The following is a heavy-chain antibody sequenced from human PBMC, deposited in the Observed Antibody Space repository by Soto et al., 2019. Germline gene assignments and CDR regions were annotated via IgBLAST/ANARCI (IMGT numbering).Heavy chain of an antibody. D-gene: IGHD6-25*01. V-gene: IGHV3-23*01. CDR1: GFTFNTNA. CDR2: ISGTGSRT. J-gene: IGHJ6*02. CDR3: TKDTGYLSMDA. Sequence: GGSLRLCFAASGFTFNTNATSWVRQAPGKWLEWVSSISGTGSRTYYADSVKGRFTIARDNSKNTVSLQMNNLRAEDTGLYYCTKDTGYLSMDAWGQGTTVTVYS.